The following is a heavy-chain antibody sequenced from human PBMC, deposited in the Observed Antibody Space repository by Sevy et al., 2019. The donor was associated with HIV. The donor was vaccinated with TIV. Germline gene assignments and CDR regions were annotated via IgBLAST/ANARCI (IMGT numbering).Heavy chain of an antibody. V-gene: IGHV1-3*01. J-gene: IGHJ4*02. Sequence: ASVKVSCKASGYTFTSYAMHWVRQAPGQRLAWMGWIDAGNGNTKYSQKFQGRVTITRDTSASTAYMELSSLKSEDTAVYYCAGEPEWYSSSALDYWGQGTLVTVSS. CDR3: AGEPEWYSSSALDY. CDR1: GYTFTSYA. D-gene: IGHD6-6*01. CDR2: IDAGNGNT.